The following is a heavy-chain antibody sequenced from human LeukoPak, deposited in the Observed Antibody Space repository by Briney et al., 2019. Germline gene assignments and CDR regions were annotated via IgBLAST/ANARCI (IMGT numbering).Heavy chain of an antibody. CDR2: ISGSGSST. V-gene: IGHV3-23*01. CDR3: AKYSGSYYYPPNWDS. J-gene: IGHJ4*02. CDR1: GFTFSSYA. D-gene: IGHD1-26*01. Sequence: PGRSLRLSCAASGFTFSSYAMSWVRQAPGKGLEWVSAISGSGSSTYYADSVKGRFTLSRDYPKNTLYLQMNSLRAEDTAAYFCAKYSGSYYYPPNWDSWGQGTLVTVSS.